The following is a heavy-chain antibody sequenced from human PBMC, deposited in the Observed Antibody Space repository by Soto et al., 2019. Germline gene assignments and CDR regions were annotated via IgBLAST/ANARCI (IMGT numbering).Heavy chain of an antibody. CDR2: TYYRSKWYN. CDR1: GDSVSSNSAA. J-gene: IGHJ3*02. V-gene: IGHV6-1*01. D-gene: IGHD6-13*01. CDR3: AREQQQLARYVFDI. Sequence: SQTLSLTCAIYGDSVSSNSAAWNWIKQSPSRGLEWLGRTYYRSKWYNDYAVSVKSRITFNPDTSKNQFSLQLNSVTPDDTAVYYCAREQQQLARYVFDIWGQGTMVTVSS.